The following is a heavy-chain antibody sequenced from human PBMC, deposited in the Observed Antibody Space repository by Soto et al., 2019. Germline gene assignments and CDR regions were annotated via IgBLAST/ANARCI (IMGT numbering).Heavy chain of an antibody. D-gene: IGHD3-3*01. V-gene: IGHV3-30-3*01. CDR1: GFTFSSYA. CDR2: ISYDGSNK. J-gene: IGHJ4*02. CDR3: ARGYTIFGVVPMGRCGY. Sequence: QVQLMESGGGVVQPGRSLKLSCAASGFTFSSYAMHWVRQAPGKGLEWVAVISYDGSNKYYADSVKGRFTISRDNSKNTLYLQMNSLRAEDTAVYYCARGYTIFGVVPMGRCGYWGQGTLVTVSS.